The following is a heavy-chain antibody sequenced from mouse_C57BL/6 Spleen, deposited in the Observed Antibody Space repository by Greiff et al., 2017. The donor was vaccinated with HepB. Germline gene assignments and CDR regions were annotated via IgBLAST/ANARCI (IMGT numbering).Heavy chain of an antibody. CDR3: ARHLYDYDVDYAMDY. CDR1: GFSLTSYG. CDR2: IWSDGST. V-gene: IGHV2-6-1*01. J-gene: IGHJ4*01. D-gene: IGHD2-4*01. Sequence: VKLVESGPGLVAPSQSLSITCTVSGFSLTSYGVHWVRQPPGKGLEWLVVIWSDGSTTYNSALKSRLSISKDNSKSQVFLKMNSLQTDDTAMDYCARHLYDYDVDYAMDYWGQGTSVTVSS.